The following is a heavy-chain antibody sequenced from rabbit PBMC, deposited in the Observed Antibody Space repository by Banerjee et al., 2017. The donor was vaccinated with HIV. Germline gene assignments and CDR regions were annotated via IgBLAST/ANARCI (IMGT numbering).Heavy chain of an antibody. J-gene: IGHJ4*01. D-gene: IGHD4-1*01. CDR3: ARDLAGVTGRNFNL. V-gene: IGHV1S40*01. CDR2: INTSSGNT. Sequence: VRQAPGKGLEWIACINTSSGNTVYASWAKGRFTISKTSSTTVALQMTSLTAADTATYFCARDLAGVTGRNFNLWGQGTLVTVS.